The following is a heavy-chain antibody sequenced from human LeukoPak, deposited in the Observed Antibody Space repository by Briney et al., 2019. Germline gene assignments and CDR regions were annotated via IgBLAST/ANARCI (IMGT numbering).Heavy chain of an antibody. CDR2: IYYSGST. Sequence: SETLSLTCTVSGGSISSSSYYWGWIRQPPGKGLEWIGSIYYSGSTYYNPSLKSRVTISVDTSKNQFSLKLSSVTAADTAVYYCARKDTAIYFDYWGQGTLVTVSS. V-gene: IGHV4-39*07. D-gene: IGHD5-18*01. CDR3: ARKDTAIYFDY. J-gene: IGHJ4*02. CDR1: GGSISSSSYY.